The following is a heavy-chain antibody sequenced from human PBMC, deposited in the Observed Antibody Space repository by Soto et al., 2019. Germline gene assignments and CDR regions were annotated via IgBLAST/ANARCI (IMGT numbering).Heavy chain of an antibody. Sequence: PSETLSLTCSVSDGSISIGGYYWSCIRLHPGKGLEWIGYISDNGRPYYNPSLKSRATISEDRSKNQFSLRLRSVTAADTAVYYCARNDSGSKNFDYWGQGTLVTVSS. CDR2: ISDNGRP. V-gene: IGHV4-31*03. J-gene: IGHJ4*02. D-gene: IGHD3-10*01. CDR1: DGSISIGGYY. CDR3: ARNDSGSKNFDY.